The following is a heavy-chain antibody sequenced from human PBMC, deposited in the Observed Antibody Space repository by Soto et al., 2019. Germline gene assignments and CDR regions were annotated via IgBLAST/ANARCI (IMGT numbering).Heavy chain of an antibody. V-gene: IGHV3-48*03. CDR2: ISSSGSTI. CDR1: GFTFSSYE. J-gene: IGHJ3*02. Sequence: LRLSCAASGFTFSSYEMNWVRQAPGKGLEWVSYISSSGSTIYYADSVKGRFTISRDNAKSSLYLQMNSLRAEDTAVYYCARPFEYSSSLAAFDIWGQGTMVTVSS. CDR3: ARPFEYSSSLAAFDI. D-gene: IGHD6-6*01.